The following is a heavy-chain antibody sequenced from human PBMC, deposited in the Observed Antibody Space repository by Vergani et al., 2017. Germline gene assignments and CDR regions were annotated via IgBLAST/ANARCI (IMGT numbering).Heavy chain of an antibody. J-gene: IGHJ3*01. Sequence: QLVESGGGWVQPGGSLRLSCVASGFDFSSYIMNWVRQAPGKGLEWVSFVSTGTKSQSYAESVKGRFTISRDSAKNSLYLQMDSLRAEDTAVYYCAREYSSTSSGAFDFWGQGTKVTVSS. CDR1: GFDFSSYI. V-gene: IGHV3-48*01. CDR3: AREYSSTSSGAFDF. CDR2: VSTGTKSQ. D-gene: IGHD2-2*01.